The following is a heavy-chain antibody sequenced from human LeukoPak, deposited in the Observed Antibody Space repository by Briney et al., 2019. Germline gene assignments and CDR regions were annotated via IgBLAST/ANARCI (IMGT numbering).Heavy chain of an antibody. Sequence: SETLSLTCTVSGGSISSYYWSWIRQPAGKGLEWIGRIYTSGSTNYNPSLKSRVTMSVDTSKNQFSLKLSSVTAADTAVYYCARGPDYDFWSGSPYYYYYMDVWGKGTTVTVSS. CDR1: GGSISSYY. CDR2: IYTSGST. J-gene: IGHJ6*03. V-gene: IGHV4-4*07. CDR3: ARGPDYDFWSGSPYYYYYMDV. D-gene: IGHD3-3*01.